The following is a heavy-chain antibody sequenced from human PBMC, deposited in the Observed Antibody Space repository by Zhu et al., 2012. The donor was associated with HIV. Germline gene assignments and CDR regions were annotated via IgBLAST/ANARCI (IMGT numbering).Heavy chain of an antibody. J-gene: IGHJ1*01. D-gene: IGHD3-10*01. CDR3: ARGGYFGSGSYCPPFATEFLEH. Sequence: QVQLQESGSGLVKPSQTLSLTCAVSGGSVSSSDYSWSWVRQPPGMGLEWIGYIFHTGSTYYNPVPQESNLHVTRQVEESVVPKLNSTTDADTAVYYCARGGYFGSGSYCPPFATEFLEHWGQGILVTVSS. CDR2: IFHTGST. V-gene: IGHV4-30-2*01. CDR1: GGSVSSSDYS.